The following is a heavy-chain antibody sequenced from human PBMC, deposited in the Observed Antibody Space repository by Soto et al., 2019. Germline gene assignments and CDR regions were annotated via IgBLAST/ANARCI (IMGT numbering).Heavy chain of an antibody. D-gene: IGHD3-3*01. Sequence: EVQLVESGGGLVQPGRSLRLSCAASGFTFDDYAMHWVRQAPGKGLEWVSGISWNSGSIGYADSVKGRFTISRDNAKNSLYLQTNSLRAEDTALYYCAKGRNFGVVIFDAFDIWGQGTMVTVSS. V-gene: IGHV3-9*01. CDR3: AKGRNFGVVIFDAFDI. CDR1: GFTFDDYA. CDR2: ISWNSGSI. J-gene: IGHJ3*02.